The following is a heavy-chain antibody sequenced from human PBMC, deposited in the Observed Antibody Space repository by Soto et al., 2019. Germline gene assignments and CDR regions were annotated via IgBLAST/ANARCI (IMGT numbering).Heavy chain of an antibody. Sequence: SVKVSCKASGCTFSSYAISWVRRAPGQVLERMGGIIPIFGTANYAQKFQGRVTITADESTSTAYMELSSLRSEDTAVYYCARLCPGIAAAGPRPLDVWGQGTTVTVSS. D-gene: IGHD6-13*01. J-gene: IGHJ6*02. V-gene: IGHV1-69*13. CDR3: ARLCPGIAAAGPRPLDV. CDR1: GCTFSSYA. CDR2: IIPIFGTA.